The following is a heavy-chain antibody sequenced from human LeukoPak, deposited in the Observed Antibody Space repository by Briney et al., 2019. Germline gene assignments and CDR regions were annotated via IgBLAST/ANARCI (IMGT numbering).Heavy chain of an antibody. V-gene: IGHV4-4*02. CDR3: ARARSGSSFDY. D-gene: IGHD3-10*01. CDR2: IFHSGST. CDR1: GGSIFSSNW. J-gene: IGHJ4*02. Sequence: SGTLSLTCAVSGGSIFSSNWRSWVRQPPGKGLEWIGQIFHSGSTSYSPSLKSRVTISVDTSKNQFSLKVTSVTAEDTAVYYCARARSGSSFDYWGQGTLVTVSS.